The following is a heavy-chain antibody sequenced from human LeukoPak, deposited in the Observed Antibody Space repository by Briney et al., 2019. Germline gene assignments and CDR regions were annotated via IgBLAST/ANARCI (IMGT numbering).Heavy chain of an antibody. CDR2: ISSSGSNI. CDR1: GFTFSDYY. CDR3: ARDKGAQDGMDV. Sequence: GGSVSLFCAASGFTFSDYYMSWIRQAPGKGLECVSYISSSGSNIYYADSVKGRFTISRDNAKNSLYLQMNSLRAEDTAVYYCARDKGAQDGMDVWGQGTTVMVSS. V-gene: IGHV3-11*01. D-gene: IGHD1-26*01. J-gene: IGHJ6*02.